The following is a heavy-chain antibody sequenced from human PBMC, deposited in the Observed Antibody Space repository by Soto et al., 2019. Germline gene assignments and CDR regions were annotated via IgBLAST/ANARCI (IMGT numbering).Heavy chain of an antibody. V-gene: IGHV3-23*01. J-gene: IGHJ1*01. D-gene: IGHD6-19*01. CDR1: GFNFKKFA. Sequence: EVQLLESGGGVVQPGGSLRLSWVASGFNFKKFAMSWVRQAPGEGLEWVSGISCCGGSTSYADSVKGRFSIARDDSTNTLSLQMNNLRVEDTAQYYCAKADGEQWLLHHLHRWGQGTLGTVS. CDR3: AKADGEQWLLHHLHR. CDR2: ISCCGGST.